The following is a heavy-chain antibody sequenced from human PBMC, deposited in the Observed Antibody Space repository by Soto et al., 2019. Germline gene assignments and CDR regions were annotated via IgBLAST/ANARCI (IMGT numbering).Heavy chain of an antibody. J-gene: IGHJ6*02. CDR3: ANPPPTMESTIYYYYGMDV. D-gene: IGHD1-26*01. Sequence: EVQLLESGGGLVQPGGSLRLSCAASGFTFSNYAMTWVRQAPGKGLEWVSAISGSGGSTYYADSVKGRFTLSRDNSKNTLYLQMDSLRAEDTAVYYCANPPPTMESTIYYYYGMDVWGQGTTVTVSS. V-gene: IGHV3-23*01. CDR2: ISGSGGST. CDR1: GFTFSNYA.